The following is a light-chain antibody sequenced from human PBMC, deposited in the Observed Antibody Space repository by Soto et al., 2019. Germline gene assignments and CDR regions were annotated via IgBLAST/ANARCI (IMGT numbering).Light chain of an antibody. Sequence: EIVLTPSPAPLSLSPGQRATLSCRASPSISSNFLAWYQQKPGQAHRLIIYDASNRATGIPARFSGSGSGTEFTPTISSLQPDDFATNYCQQYNSYPSWTVGQGTKLEIK. J-gene: IGKJ1*01. V-gene: IGKV3-20*01. CDR1: PSISSNF. CDR2: DAS. CDR3: QQYNSYPSWT.